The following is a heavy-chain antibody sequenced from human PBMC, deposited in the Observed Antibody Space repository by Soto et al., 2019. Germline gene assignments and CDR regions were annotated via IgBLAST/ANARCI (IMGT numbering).Heavy chain of an antibody. V-gene: IGHV1-69*01. Sequence: QVQLVQSGAEVRKPGSSVKVSCKASGGPSNNFAISWVRQAPGQGLEWMGGIIPIFGTANYAEKFQGRVKITADEATRTAYMELSSLRSEDTAVYYCAKVQGSGTYYDDDFWGQGTLVTVSS. D-gene: IGHD3-10*01. CDR3: AKVQGSGTYYDDDF. CDR2: IIPIFGTA. CDR1: GGPSNNFA. J-gene: IGHJ4*02.